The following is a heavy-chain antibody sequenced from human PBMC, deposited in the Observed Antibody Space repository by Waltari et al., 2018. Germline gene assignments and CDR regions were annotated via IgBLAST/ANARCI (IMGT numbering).Heavy chain of an antibody. J-gene: IGHJ4*02. CDR2: INHSGIT. CDR3: ARNEDYGGKAYYFDY. Sequence: QVQLQQWGAGLLKPSETLSLTCAVYGGSFSGYYWSWIRQPPGKGLEWIGEINHSGITNYNPSLKSRVTISVDTSKNQFSLKLSSVTAADTAVYYCARNEDYGGKAYYFDYWGQGTLVTVSS. CDR1: GGSFSGYY. V-gene: IGHV4-34*01. D-gene: IGHD2-15*01.